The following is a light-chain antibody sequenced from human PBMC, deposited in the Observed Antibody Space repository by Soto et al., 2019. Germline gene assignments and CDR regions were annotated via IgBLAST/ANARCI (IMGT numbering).Light chain of an antibody. Sequence: QPVLTQSPSASASLGASVKLTCTLSSGHSNYAIAWHQQQPEKGPRYLMKLNSAGSHSKGDGIPDRFSGSSPGAERYLTISSLQSEDEADYYCQTWGTGVVFGGGTQLTVL. CDR1: SGHSNYA. CDR2: LNSAGSH. CDR3: QTWGTGVV. V-gene: IGLV4-69*01. J-gene: IGLJ2*01.